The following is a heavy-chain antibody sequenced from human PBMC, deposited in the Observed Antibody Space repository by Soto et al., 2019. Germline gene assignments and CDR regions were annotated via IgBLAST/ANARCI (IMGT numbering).Heavy chain of an antibody. V-gene: IGHV1-46*01. D-gene: IGHD1-26*01. CDR2: INPSGGST. J-gene: IGHJ6*02. Sequence: ASVKVSCKASGYTFTSYYMHWVRQAPGQGLEWMGIINPSGGSTSYAQKFQGRVTMTRDTSTSAVYMELSSLRSEDTAVYYCARAKVGATTGYYYYGMDVWGQGTTVTVSS. CDR1: GYTFTSYY. CDR3: ARAKVGATTGYYYYGMDV.